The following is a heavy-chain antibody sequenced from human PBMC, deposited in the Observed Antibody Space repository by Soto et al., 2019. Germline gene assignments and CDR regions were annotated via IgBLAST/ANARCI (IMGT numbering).Heavy chain of an antibody. V-gene: IGHV3-23*01. D-gene: IGHD6-19*01. Sequence: VPLLESGGGLVQPGGSLRLSCAASGFIFSSYAMSWVRQAPGKGLEWVSAISGSGTTAYYADSVKGRFTFSRDNSKKTMYLQMNSLRAEDTAVYYCAKTTDGWFSAFEIWGQGTMVTVSS. J-gene: IGHJ3*02. CDR3: AKTTDGWFSAFEI. CDR2: ISGSGTTA. CDR1: GFIFSSYA.